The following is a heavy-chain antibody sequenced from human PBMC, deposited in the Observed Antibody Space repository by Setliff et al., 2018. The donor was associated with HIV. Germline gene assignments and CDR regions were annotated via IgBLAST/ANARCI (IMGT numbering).Heavy chain of an antibody. CDR3: ARVSPSYYYDSSGAEYMDV. V-gene: IGHV3-7*03. CDR2: IKQDGSEK. Sequence: GSLRLSCAASGFTFSSYWMSWVRQAPGKGLEWVANIKQDGSEKYYVDSVKGRFTISRDNAKNSLYLQMNSLRAEDTAVYYCARVSPSYYYDSSGAEYMDVWGKGTTVTVSS. CDR1: GFTFSSYW. J-gene: IGHJ6*03. D-gene: IGHD3-22*01.